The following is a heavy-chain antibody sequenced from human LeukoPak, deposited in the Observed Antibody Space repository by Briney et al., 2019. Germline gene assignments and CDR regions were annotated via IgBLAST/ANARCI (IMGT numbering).Heavy chain of an antibody. CDR2: ISWDGGRT. Sequence: GGSLRLSCAASGFTFDDYTMHWVRQAPGKGLEWVSLISWDGGRTYYADSVKGRFTISRDNSKNSLYLQMNSLRTEDTALYYCAKDEGTSEALDDWGQGTLVTVSS. CDR3: AKDEGTSEALDD. J-gene: IGHJ4*02. V-gene: IGHV3-43*01. D-gene: IGHD3-10*01. CDR1: GFTFDDYT.